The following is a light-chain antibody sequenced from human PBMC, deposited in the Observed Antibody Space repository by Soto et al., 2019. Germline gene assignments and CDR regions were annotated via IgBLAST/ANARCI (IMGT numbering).Light chain of an antibody. CDR2: GAS. Sequence: EIVMTQSPATLSVSPGERVTLSCRASQSVGSSLAWYQQIPGQAPRLLIYGASTRATGVPARFSGSGSGTEFALTISSLQSADFAVYYCQQYNNWPPLTFGGGTQVEI. J-gene: IGKJ4*01. CDR1: QSVGSS. CDR3: QQYNNWPPLT. V-gene: IGKV3-15*01.